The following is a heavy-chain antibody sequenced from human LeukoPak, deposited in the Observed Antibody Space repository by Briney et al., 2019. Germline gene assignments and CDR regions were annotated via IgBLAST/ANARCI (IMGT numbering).Heavy chain of an antibody. CDR1: GFTCSSYA. V-gene: IGHV3-23*01. D-gene: IGHD3-22*01. CDR3: AKGSDREIGRGALET. Sequence: AGYLRLSCAASGFTCSSYAMTWVRQAQGKGLEWVLASRGSGCSTYNADSVKGRITISKDKSKKTLYLEMNSLRGEDTAVYYRAKGSDREIGRGALETWGQGKMVTVSS. J-gene: IGHJ3*02. CDR2: SRGSGCST.